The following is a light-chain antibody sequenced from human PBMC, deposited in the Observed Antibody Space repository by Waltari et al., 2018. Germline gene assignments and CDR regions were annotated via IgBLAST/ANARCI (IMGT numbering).Light chain of an antibody. Sequence: QSALTQPPSASGSPGQSVTIPCTGTANDVGAYNYVSWYQQHPGKAPKLIIYEVSQRPSGVPDRFSGSKSGNTASLTVSGLQAEDEADYYCNSYAGSSSYVFGSGTKVTVL. CDR1: ANDVGAYNY. CDR2: EVS. J-gene: IGLJ1*01. V-gene: IGLV2-8*01. CDR3: NSYAGSSSYV.